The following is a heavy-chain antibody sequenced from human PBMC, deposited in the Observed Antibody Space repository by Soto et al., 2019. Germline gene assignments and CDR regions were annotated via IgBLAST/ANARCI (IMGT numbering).Heavy chain of an antibody. V-gene: IGHV4-31*03. CDR1: GGSISSGGYY. CDR2: IYYSGST. Sequence: QVQLQESGPGLVKPSQTLSLTCTVSGGSISSGGYYWSWIRQHPGKGLEWIGYIYYSGSTYYNPSLESRXPIXVXNSKTPFSLKLSSVTAADTAVYYCARGHHARDAFDIWGQGTMVTVSS. J-gene: IGHJ3*02. CDR3: ARGHHARDAFDI.